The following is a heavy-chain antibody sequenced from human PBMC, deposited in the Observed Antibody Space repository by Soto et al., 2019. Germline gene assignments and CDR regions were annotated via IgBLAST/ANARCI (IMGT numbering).Heavy chain of an antibody. D-gene: IGHD6-6*01. CDR3: ARDPSIAAPEAYWFDP. J-gene: IGHJ5*02. Sequence: GASVKVSCKASGYTFTSYAMHWVRQAPGQRLEWMGWINAVNGNTKYSQKFQGRVTITRDTSASTAYMELSSLRSEDTAVYYCARDPSIAAPEAYWFDPWGQGTLVTVSS. V-gene: IGHV1-3*01. CDR2: INAVNGNT. CDR1: GYTFTSYA.